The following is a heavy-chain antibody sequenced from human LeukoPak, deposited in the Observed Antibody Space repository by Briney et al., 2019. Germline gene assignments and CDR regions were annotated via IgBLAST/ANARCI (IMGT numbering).Heavy chain of an antibody. J-gene: IGHJ4*02. CDR2: ISAYNGNK. Sequence: GASVKVSCKASVYPFTSFGIRWVRQAPGQGLEWMGWISAYNGNKNYAQKLQGRVTMDTDTSTSTDYMELRSLRSDDTAVYYCARDGLYSGSYPSPGYWGQGTLVTVSS. D-gene: IGHD1-26*01. CDR1: VYPFTSFG. CDR3: ARDGLYSGSYPSPGY. V-gene: IGHV1-18*01.